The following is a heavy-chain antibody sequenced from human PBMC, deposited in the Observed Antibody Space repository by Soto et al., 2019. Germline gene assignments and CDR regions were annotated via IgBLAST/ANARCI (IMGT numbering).Heavy chain of an antibody. D-gene: IGHD3-10*01. CDR1: GGSISSGYW. J-gene: IGHJ5*02. CDR2: IYHSGST. Sequence: SETLSLTCAVSGGSISSGYWWSWVRQPPGKGLEWIGEIYHSGSTNYNPSLKSRVTISLDKSKNQFSLNLSSVTAADTAVYYCAKGVYGSGSPNWFDPWGRGTQVTVS. CDR3: AKGVYGSGSPNWFDP. V-gene: IGHV4-4*02.